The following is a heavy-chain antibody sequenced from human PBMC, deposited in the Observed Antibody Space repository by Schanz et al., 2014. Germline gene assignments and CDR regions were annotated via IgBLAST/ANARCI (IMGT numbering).Heavy chain of an antibody. CDR1: EFTAATNT. J-gene: IGHJ4*02. CDR3: ARSGTTNFDY. D-gene: IGHD1-7*01. CDR2: FYSSGRT. V-gene: IGHV3-66*01. Sequence: EVQLVESGGGLVQPGGSLRLSCAASEFTAATNTMSWVRQAPGKGREWVSSFYSSGRTYSTDSVKGRFTMSRDISKNTVYLEMNSLTAEDTAVYYCARSGTTNFDYWGQGTQVTVSS.